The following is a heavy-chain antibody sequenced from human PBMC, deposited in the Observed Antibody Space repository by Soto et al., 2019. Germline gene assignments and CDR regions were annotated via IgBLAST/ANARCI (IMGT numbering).Heavy chain of an antibody. CDR3: ARCHTRFYFGP. D-gene: IGHD2-15*01. V-gene: IGHV4-31*03. CDR2: IYYSGDT. Sequence: QVQLQESGPGLVKPSQTLSLTCTVSGGSVSSGGQYWSWIRQHPGKGLEWIGNIYYSGDTYCNPSLRSRIAISVDTSRNQFSLSLSSVTAADTAVYYCARCHTRFYFGPWGRGTLRTVSS. J-gene: IGHJ2*01. CDR1: GGSVSSGGQY.